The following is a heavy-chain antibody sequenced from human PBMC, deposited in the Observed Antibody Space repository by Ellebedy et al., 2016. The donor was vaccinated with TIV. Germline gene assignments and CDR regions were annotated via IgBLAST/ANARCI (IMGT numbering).Heavy chain of an antibody. CDR2: IKQDGSEI. CDR3: ARRYFDY. V-gene: IGHV3-7*03. Sequence: GGSLRLSCAASGFTFSDYWMSWVRQAPGEGLEWVANIKQDGSEIYYVDSVKGRFTISRDNAKNSLFLQMNSLRAEDTAVYYCARRYFDYWGQGTLVTVSS. CDR1: GFTFSDYW. J-gene: IGHJ4*02.